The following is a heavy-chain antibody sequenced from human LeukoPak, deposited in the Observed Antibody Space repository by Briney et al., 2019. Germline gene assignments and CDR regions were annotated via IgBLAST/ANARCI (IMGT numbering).Heavy chain of an antibody. J-gene: IGHJ4*02. D-gene: IGHD3-10*01. CDR3: ARNLPYNYYGSGSYYTAIDY. V-gene: IGHV3-21*01. CDR2: ISSSSSYI. Sequence: GGSLRLSCAASGFTLSSYSMNWVRQAPGKGLEWVSSISSSSSYIYYADSAKGRFTISRDNAKNSLYLQMNSLRAEDTAVYYCARNLPYNYYGSGSYYTAIDYWGQGTLVTVSS. CDR1: GFTLSSYS.